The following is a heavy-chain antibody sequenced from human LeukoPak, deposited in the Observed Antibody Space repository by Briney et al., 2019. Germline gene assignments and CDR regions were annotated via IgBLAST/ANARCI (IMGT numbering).Heavy chain of an antibody. CDR3: AGNYGPYYFDY. CDR1: GFTFSNYG. J-gene: IGHJ4*02. V-gene: IGHV3-33*01. Sequence: QPGRSLRLSCAASGFTFSNYGMHWVRQAPGKGLEWVAVIWYDGSNEYYADSVKGRFTISRDNSKNTLYLQMNSLRAEDTAVYYCAGNYGPYYFDYWGQGTLVTVSS. D-gene: IGHD3-10*01. CDR2: IWYDGSNE.